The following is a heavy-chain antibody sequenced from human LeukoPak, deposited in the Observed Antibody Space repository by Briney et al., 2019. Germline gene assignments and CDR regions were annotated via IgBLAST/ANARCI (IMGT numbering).Heavy chain of an antibody. V-gene: IGHV4-61*02. D-gene: IGHD4-17*01. CDR1: GGSIRSGNYY. CDR3: ARASTGIDY. J-gene: IGHJ4*02. CDR2: VYSSGST. Sequence: SETLSLTCTVSGGSIRSGNYYWSWIRLPAGKGLEWIGRVYSSGSTNYNPSLKSRVTISADTSKNQLSLELSSVTAADTAVYYCARASTGIDYWGQGTLVTVSS.